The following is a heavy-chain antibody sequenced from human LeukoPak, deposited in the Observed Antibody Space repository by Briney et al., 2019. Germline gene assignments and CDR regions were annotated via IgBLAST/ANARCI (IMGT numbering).Heavy chain of an antibody. D-gene: IGHD3-16*01. V-gene: IGHV4-4*02. Sequence: SETLSLTCAVSGGSITTKNWWNWVRQPPGKGLESIGEIFHNGDTKYNPSLKSRVTVSLDKSKNQFSLKPPSVTAADTAVYYCARGFHETSFTGFDIWGQGTVVTVSS. J-gene: IGHJ3*02. CDR1: GGSITTKNW. CDR3: ARGFHETSFTGFDI. CDR2: IFHNGDT.